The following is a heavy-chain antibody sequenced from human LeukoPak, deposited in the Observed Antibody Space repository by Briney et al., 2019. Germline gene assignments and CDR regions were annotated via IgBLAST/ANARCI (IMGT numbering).Heavy chain of an antibody. D-gene: IGHD3-22*01. CDR2: ISSSSSYI. J-gene: IGHJ6*02. CDR3: ARDRRLPDYYDSSGYYYYGMDV. CDR1: GFIFNAHS. Sequence: GGSLRLSCAASGFIFNAHSINWVRQAPGKGLEWVSSISSSSSYIYYADSVKGRFTISRDNAKNSLYLQMNSLRAEDTAVYYCARDRRLPDYYDSSGYYYYGMDVWGQGTTVTVSS. V-gene: IGHV3-21*01.